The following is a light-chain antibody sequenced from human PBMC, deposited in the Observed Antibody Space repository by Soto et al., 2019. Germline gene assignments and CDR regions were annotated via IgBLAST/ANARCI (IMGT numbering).Light chain of an antibody. CDR3: QQSYTTPRT. J-gene: IGKJ1*01. V-gene: IGKV1-39*01. CDR2: AAS. Sequence: DIQMTQYTSSLSASVGYRVSVTCRASQSISTFLNGYQQRPGEAPKLLIYAASSLQSGVPSRFSGSGSGADFTLTIGSLQPEDFATYYCQQSYTTPRTFGQGTKVEVK. CDR1: QSISTF.